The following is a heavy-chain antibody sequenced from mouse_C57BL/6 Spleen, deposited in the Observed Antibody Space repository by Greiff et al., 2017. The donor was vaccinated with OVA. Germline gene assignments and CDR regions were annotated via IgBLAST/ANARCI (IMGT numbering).Heavy chain of an antibody. CDR2: IHPNSGST. J-gene: IGHJ2*01. D-gene: IGHD2-4*01. CDR1: GYTFTSYW. V-gene: IGHV1-64*01. CDR3: ARRYDYDEGFDY. Sequence: QVQLKQPGAELVKPGASVKLSCKASGYTFTSYWMHWVKQRPGQGLEWIGMIHPNSGSTNYNEKFKSKATLTVDKSSSTAYMQLSSLTSEDSAVYYCARRYDYDEGFDYWGQGTTLTVSS.